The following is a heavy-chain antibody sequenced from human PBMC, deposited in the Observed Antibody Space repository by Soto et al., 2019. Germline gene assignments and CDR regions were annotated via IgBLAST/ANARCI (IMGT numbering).Heavy chain of an antibody. CDR1: GGSISSGDYY. Sequence: QVQLQESGPGLVKPSQTLSLTCTVSGGSISSGDYYWSWIRQPPGKGLEWIGYIYYSGSTYYNPSLKRRVTIAVDTSKNQFSLKLSAVTAEDTAVYYFAREEAYCSGGSCYSSHWFDPWGHGTLVTVSS. CDR3: AREEAYCSGGSCYSSHWFDP. CDR2: IYYSGST. V-gene: IGHV4-30-4*01. D-gene: IGHD2-15*01. J-gene: IGHJ5*02.